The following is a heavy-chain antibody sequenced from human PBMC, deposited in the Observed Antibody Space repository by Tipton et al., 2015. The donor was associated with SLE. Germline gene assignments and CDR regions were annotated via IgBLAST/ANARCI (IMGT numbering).Heavy chain of an antibody. CDR1: GGSFSGYY. CDR2: INHSGST. D-gene: IGHD1-14*01. CDR3: AREDPPTEVFDI. J-gene: IGHJ3*02. V-gene: IGHV4-34*01. Sequence: TLSLTCAVYGGSFSGYYWSWIRQPPGKGLEWIGEINHSGSTNYNPSLKSRVTISVDTSKNQFSLNLSSVTAADTAVYYCAREDPPTEVFDISGQGTMVTVPP.